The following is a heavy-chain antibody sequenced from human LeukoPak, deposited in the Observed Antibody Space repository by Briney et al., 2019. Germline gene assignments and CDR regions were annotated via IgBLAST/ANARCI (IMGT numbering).Heavy chain of an antibody. Sequence: GASVKVSCKASGYTFTSYYMHWVRQAPGQGLEWMGIINPSGGSTSYAQKFQGRVTMTRDTSTSTVYMELSSLRSEDTAVYYCARVPHYYGSGSHYYYYGMDVWGQGTTVTVSS. J-gene: IGHJ6*02. D-gene: IGHD3-10*01. CDR1: GYTFTSYY. V-gene: IGHV1-46*01. CDR3: ARVPHYYGSGSHYYYYGMDV. CDR2: INPSGGST.